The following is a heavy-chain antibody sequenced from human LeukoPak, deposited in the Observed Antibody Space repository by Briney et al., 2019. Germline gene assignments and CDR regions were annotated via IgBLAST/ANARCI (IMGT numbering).Heavy chain of an antibody. J-gene: IGHJ3*02. Sequence: PGGSLRLSCAASGFTFSSYWMHWVRQAPGKGLVWVSRINRDGSSTTYADSVKGRFTISRDNAKNTLYLQMNSLRAEDTAVYYCARGIGGYYNDSSGDRAFDIWGQGTMVTVSS. CDR3: ARGIGGYYNDSSGDRAFDI. V-gene: IGHV3-74*01. CDR1: GFTFSSYW. CDR2: INRDGSST. D-gene: IGHD3-22*01.